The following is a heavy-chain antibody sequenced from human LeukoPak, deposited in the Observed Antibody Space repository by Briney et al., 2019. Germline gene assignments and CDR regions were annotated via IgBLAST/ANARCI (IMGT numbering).Heavy chain of an antibody. CDR3: ASTVLPDYYDSSGYYYDAFDI. CDR2: IKQDGSEK. V-gene: IGHV3-7*01. CDR1: GFTFSSYW. Sequence: PGGSLRLSCAASGFTFSSYWMSWVRQAPGKGLEWVANIKQDGSEKYYVDSVKGRFTISRDNAKNSLYLQMNSLRAEDTAVYYCASTVLPDYYDSSGYYYDAFDIWGQGTMVTVSS. J-gene: IGHJ3*02. D-gene: IGHD3-22*01.